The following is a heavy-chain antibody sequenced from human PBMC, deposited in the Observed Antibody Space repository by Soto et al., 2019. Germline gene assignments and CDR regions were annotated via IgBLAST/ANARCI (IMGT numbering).Heavy chain of an antibody. CDR2: ISYDGSNK. CDR1: GFTFSSYA. V-gene: IGHV3-30-3*01. Sequence: PGGSLRLSCAASGFTFSSYAMHWVRQAPGKGLEWVAVISYDGSNKYYADSVKGRFTISRDNSKNTLYLQMNSLRAEDTAVYYCARGTLNYRSYYYYCMDVWGQGTTVTVSS. D-gene: IGHD1-7*01. CDR3: ARGTLNYRSYYYYCMDV. J-gene: IGHJ6*02.